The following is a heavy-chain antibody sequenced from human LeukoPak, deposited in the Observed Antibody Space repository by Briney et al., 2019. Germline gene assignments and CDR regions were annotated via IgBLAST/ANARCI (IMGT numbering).Heavy chain of an antibody. CDR1: GYTLTELS. D-gene: IGHD3-3*01. V-gene: IGHV1-24*01. CDR3: ATGRASRSRRQHPHDFWSGSLGFDY. J-gene: IGHJ4*02. CDR2: FDPEDGET. Sequence: ASVKVSCKVSGYTLTELSMHWVRQAPGKGLEWMGGFDPEDGETIYAQKFQGRVTMTEDTSTDTAYMELSSLRSEDTAVYYCATGRASRSRRQHPHDFWSGSLGFDYWGQGTLVTVSS.